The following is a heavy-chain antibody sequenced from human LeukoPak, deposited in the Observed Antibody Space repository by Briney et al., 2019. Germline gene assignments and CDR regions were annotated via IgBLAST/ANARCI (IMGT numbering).Heavy chain of an antibody. V-gene: IGHV1-69*13. D-gene: IGHD3-16*01. CDR1: GYTFTGYY. Sequence: SVKVSCKASGYTFTGYYMHWVRQAPGQGLEWMGGIIPIFGTANYAQKFQGRVTITADESTSTAYMELSSLRSEDTAVYYCARGSSITFGGFNTWGGVKGDYWGQGTLVTVSS. CDR3: ARGSSITFGGFNTWGGVKGDY. J-gene: IGHJ4*02. CDR2: IIPIFGTA.